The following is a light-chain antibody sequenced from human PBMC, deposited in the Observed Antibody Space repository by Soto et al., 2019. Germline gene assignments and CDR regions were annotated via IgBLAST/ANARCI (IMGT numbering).Light chain of an antibody. Sequence: SYDLTQPPSVSVAPGQTARIACGGNNIGSKSVHWYSQKSGQAPVLVVYDDSERPSGIPERFSGSNSGNTATLTISRVEAGDEADYYCQVWESSSDRYVFGTGTKVTVL. CDR2: DDS. CDR3: QVWESSSDRYV. CDR1: NIGSKS. V-gene: IGLV3-21*02. J-gene: IGLJ1*01.